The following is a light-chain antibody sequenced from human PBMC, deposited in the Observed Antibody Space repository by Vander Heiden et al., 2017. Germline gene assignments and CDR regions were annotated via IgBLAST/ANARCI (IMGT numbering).Light chain of an antibody. V-gene: IGKV3-20*01. CDR3: QQYGSSLYT. J-gene: IGKJ2*01. CDR2: GAS. Sequence: IVLTQSPRTLSLSPGERATLSCRASQSVSSSYLAWYQQKPGQAPRLLIYGASSRATGIPDRVSGSGSGTDFTLTISRLEPEDFAVYYCQQYGSSLYTFGQVTKLEIK. CDR1: QSVSSSY.